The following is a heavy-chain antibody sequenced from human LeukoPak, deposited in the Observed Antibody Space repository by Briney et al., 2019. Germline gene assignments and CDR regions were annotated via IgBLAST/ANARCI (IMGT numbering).Heavy chain of an antibody. CDR3: AQGSGQHYEY. J-gene: IGHJ4*02. D-gene: IGHD6-19*01. CDR1: GFTLSNIW. CDR2: IRSETHGGTT. V-gene: IGHV3-15*07. Sequence: GGSLRLSCAVSGFTLSNIWMNWVRQAPGKGLEWVGLIRSETHGGTTDYAAPVKGRLTISRDDSKNTLNLQMNSLKAEDTAVYYCAQGSGQHYEYWGQGALVTVSS.